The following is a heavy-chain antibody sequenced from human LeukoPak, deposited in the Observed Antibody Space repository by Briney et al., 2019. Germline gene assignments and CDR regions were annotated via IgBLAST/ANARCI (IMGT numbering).Heavy chain of an antibody. J-gene: IGHJ4*02. D-gene: IGHD2-2*01. Sequence: QTGGSLRLSCAASGFTFTNYGMHWVRQAPGKGLEWVAVISYDGSNKYYADSVKGRFTISRDNSKNTLYLQMNSLRAEDTAVYYCAKNYIVVVPAAIDYWGQGTLVTVSS. CDR1: GFTFTNYG. CDR2: ISYDGSNK. V-gene: IGHV3-30*12. CDR3: AKNYIVVVPAAIDY.